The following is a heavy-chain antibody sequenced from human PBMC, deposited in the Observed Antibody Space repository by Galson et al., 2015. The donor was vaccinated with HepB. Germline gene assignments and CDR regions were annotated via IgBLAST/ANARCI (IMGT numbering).Heavy chain of an antibody. J-gene: IGHJ6*03. CDR3: AKDQQLLGYYYYMDV. V-gene: IGHV3-13*01. CDR2: IGRDGDT. CDR1: GFTFGDYD. D-gene: IGHD4-11*01. Sequence: SLRLSCAASGFTFGDYDIHWVRQVPGKGLEWVAAIGRDGDTYYPGSVRGRFTISIDNARNSLYLQRNSLRGEDTALYYCAKDQQLLGYYYYMDVWGKGTAVTVSS.